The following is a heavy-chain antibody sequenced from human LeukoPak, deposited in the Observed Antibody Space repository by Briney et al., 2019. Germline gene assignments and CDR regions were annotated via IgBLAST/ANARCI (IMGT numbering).Heavy chain of an antibody. J-gene: IGHJ4*02. Sequence: GGSLRLSCAASGFTFSSYWMHWVRQAPGKGLVWVSRINSDGSSTSYADSVKGRFTISRDNAKNTLYLQMNSLRAGDTAVYYCARTGYSSGWYEEVFDYWGQGTLVTVSS. D-gene: IGHD6-19*01. CDR2: INSDGSST. V-gene: IGHV3-74*01. CDR3: ARTGYSSGWYEEVFDY. CDR1: GFTFSSYW.